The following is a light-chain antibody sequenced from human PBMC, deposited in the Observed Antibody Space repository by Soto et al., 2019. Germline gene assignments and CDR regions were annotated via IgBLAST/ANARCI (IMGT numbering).Light chain of an antibody. CDR2: DAS. V-gene: IGKV3-11*01. Sequence: EILLTQSPATMSLSPGARATSSCSASQSASSALDLYKQKPAQAPRLLIYDASHRATAIPARFTGSGSWTDFILIISSLEPEEFVVYYCQQGSNWPPWTFGQGTKVEIK. J-gene: IGKJ1*01. CDR3: QQGSNWPPWT. CDR1: QSASSA.